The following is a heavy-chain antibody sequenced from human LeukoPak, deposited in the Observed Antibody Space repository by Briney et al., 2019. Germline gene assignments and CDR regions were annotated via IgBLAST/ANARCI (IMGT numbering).Heavy chain of an antibody. J-gene: IGHJ4*02. V-gene: IGHV5-51*01. Sequence: GESLKISCKGSGNSFTSYWIGWVRQMPGKGLEWMGIIYPGDSDTRYSPSFQGQVTISADKSISTVYLQWSSLKASDTAMYYCARHYAPGMAIYYLDYWGQGTLVTVSS. D-gene: IGHD5-24*01. CDR3: ARHYAPGMAIYYLDY. CDR2: IYPGDSDT. CDR1: GNSFTSYW.